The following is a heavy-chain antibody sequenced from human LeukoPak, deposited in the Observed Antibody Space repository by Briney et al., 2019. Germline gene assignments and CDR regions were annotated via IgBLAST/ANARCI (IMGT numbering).Heavy chain of an antibody. CDR2: VYYSGYT. D-gene: IGHD3-22*01. V-gene: IGHV4-59*11. CDR1: VGSISSHY. CDR3: ARGPTSSVDDGMEDTLDI. Sequence: NPSETLSLTCSVSVGSISSHYWSWIRQTPGKGLEWIGYVYYSGYTNYNPSLKSRVTISVDTSKTQYSLKLSSVTAADTAVYYCARGPTSSVDDGMEDTLDIWGQGTMVTVSS. J-gene: IGHJ3*02.